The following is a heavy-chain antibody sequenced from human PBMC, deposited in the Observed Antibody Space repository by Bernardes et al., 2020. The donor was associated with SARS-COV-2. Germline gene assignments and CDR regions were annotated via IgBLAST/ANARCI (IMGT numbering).Heavy chain of an antibody. V-gene: IGHV1-18*01. CDR3: ARQGIYGSGLLSYYGMDV. D-gene: IGHD3-10*01. CDR2: TSAYNGNT. Sequence: ASVKVSCKASGYTFTSYGISWVRQAPGQGLEWMGWTSAYNGNTNYAQKLQGRVTMTTDTSTSTAYMELRSLRSDDTAVYYCARQGIYGSGLLSYYGMDVWGQGTTVTVSS. CDR1: GYTFTSYG. J-gene: IGHJ6*02.